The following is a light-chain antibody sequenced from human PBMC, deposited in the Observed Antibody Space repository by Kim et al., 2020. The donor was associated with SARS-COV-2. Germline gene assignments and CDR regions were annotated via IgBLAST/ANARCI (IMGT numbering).Light chain of an antibody. CDR1: QSVCRHC. J-gene: IGKJ2*01. CDR2: SVS. V-gene: IGKV3-20*01. Sequence: SPGESATLARRASQSVCRHCLAWYQQKPGQAPRLLIYSVSNRATGIPDRFSGSGAGTDFTLTISRLEPEDFAVYYCQQYGIAPPYTFGQGTKLEI. CDR3: QQYGIAPPYT.